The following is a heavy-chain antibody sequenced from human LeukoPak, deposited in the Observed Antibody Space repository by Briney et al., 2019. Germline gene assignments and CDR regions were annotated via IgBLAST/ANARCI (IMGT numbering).Heavy chain of an antibody. D-gene: IGHD3-10*01. CDR3: AKVVTMVRGVTIPAYYYGMDV. V-gene: IGHV3-9*01. CDR2: ISWNSGSI. J-gene: IGHJ6*02. Sequence: GGSLTLSCAASGFTFGDYAMHWVRQAPGKGLEWVSGISWNSGSIGYADSVKGRFTISRDNAKNSLYLQMNSLRAEDTALYYCAKVVTMVRGVTIPAYYYGMDVWGQGTTVTVSS. CDR1: GFTFGDYA.